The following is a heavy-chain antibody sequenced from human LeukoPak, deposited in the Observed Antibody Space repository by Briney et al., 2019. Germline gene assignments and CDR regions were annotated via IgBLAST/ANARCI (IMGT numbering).Heavy chain of an antibody. J-gene: IGHJ4*02. CDR1: GGTFGVNA. CDR2: IIPIFPKS. V-gene: IGHV1-69*13. CDR3: ARDGVRNMGLRLDY. Sequence: SVKVCCKASGGTFGVNAIHWVRQAPGQGLEWMGDIIPIFPKSNYAQKFQCRVTFTADESTSTAYMEMSSLTSDDTAVYYCARDGVRNMGLRLDYWGQGTLVIVSS. D-gene: IGHD1-14*01.